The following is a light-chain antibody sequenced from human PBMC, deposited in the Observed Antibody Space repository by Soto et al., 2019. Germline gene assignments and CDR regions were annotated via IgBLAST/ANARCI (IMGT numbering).Light chain of an antibody. J-gene: IGLJ2*01. CDR2: DVS. V-gene: IGLV2-14*03. CDR1: SSDIGDYTY. Sequence: QSVLTQPASVSRSPGQSITISCTGTSSDIGDYTYVSWYQQHPGKAPKLLILDVSDRPSGVSVRFSGSKSGNTASLTISGLQAEDEADYYCRSYTSNATLLFGGGTKLTV. CDR3: RSYTSNATLL.